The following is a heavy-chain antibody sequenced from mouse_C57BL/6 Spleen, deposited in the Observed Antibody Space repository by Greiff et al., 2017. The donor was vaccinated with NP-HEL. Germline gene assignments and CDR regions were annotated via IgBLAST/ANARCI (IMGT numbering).Heavy chain of an antibody. V-gene: IGHV1-54*01. J-gene: IGHJ2*01. CDR1: GYAFTNYL. CDR3: ERGNSNFPLDY. Sequence: QVQLQQSGAELVRPGTSVKVSCKASGYAFTNYLIEWVKQRPGQGLEWIGVINPGSGGTNYNEKFKGKATLTADKSSSTAYMQLSSLTSEDSAVYFCERGNSNFPLDYWGQGTTLTVSS. D-gene: IGHD2-5*01. CDR2: INPGSGGT.